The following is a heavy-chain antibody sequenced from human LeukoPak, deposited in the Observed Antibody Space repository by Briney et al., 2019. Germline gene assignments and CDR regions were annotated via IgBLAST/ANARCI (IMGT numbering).Heavy chain of an antibody. Sequence: GGSLRLSCAASGFAFSNAWMSWVRQAPGKGLEWVGRIKSKTDGGTTDYAAPVKGRFTISRDDSKNTLYLQMNSLKTEDTAVYYCTTVITWTQDYYMDVWGKGTTVTVSS. J-gene: IGHJ6*03. CDR2: IKSKTDGGTT. CDR3: TTVITWTQDYYMDV. D-gene: IGHD1-14*01. CDR1: GFAFSNAW. V-gene: IGHV3-15*01.